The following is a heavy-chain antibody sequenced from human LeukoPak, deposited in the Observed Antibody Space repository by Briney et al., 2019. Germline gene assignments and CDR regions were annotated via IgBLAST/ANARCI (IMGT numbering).Heavy chain of an antibody. CDR2: IYTSEST. CDR1: GGSISRYY. CDR3: ARAVYLRGVIRGDWFDP. V-gene: IGHV4-4*07. Sequence: SETLSLTCIVSGGSISRYYWSGIRPPAGKGLDGIGRIYTSESTNDNPSLKSRVPMSVDTSKIQFSPKLSSATAADTAVYYCARAVYLRGVIRGDWFDPWGQGTLVTVSS. J-gene: IGHJ5*02. D-gene: IGHD3-10*02.